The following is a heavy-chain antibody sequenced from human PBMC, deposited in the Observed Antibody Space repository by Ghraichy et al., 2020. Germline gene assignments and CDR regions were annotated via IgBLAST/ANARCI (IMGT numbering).Heavy chain of an antibody. CDR2: IDGGGGEN. D-gene: IGHD3-10*01. CDR3: VRDYYGPGDY. J-gene: IGHJ4*02. CDR1: GFDFRIYW. Sequence: GGSLRLSCIVSGFDFRIYWMSWVRQAPGKGLEWVANIDGGGGENYYVDSVKGRFTISRDNAKQSLYLQMNSLRTEDTAVYYCVRDYYGPGDYWGQGTVVTVSS. V-gene: IGHV3-7*03.